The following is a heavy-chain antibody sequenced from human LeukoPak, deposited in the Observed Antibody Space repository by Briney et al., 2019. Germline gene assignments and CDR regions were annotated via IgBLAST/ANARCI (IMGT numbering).Heavy chain of an antibody. CDR2: ISGSGGST. J-gene: IGHJ4*02. Sequence: GGSLRLSCAASGFTFSSYAMSWVRQAPGKGLEWVSAISGSGGSTYYANSVKGRFTISRDNSKNTLYLQMNSLRAEDTAVYYCAKHWPNAITMIVVDYYFDYWGQGTLVTVSS. V-gene: IGHV3-23*01. CDR3: AKHWPNAITMIVVDYYFDY. CDR1: GFTFSSYA. D-gene: IGHD3-22*01.